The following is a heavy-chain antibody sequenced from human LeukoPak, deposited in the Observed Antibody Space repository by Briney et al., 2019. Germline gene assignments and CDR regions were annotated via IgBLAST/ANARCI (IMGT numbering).Heavy chain of an antibody. Sequence: GGSLRLSCAASGFTFSSYGMHWVRQAPGKGLEWVAVISYDGSNKYYADSVKGRFTISRDNSKNTLYLQMNSLRAEDTAVYYCAKEVGIVVVPAAERYYYYYGMDVWGQGTTVTVSS. J-gene: IGHJ6*02. CDR3: AKEVGIVVVPAAERYYYYYGMDV. V-gene: IGHV3-30*18. D-gene: IGHD2-2*03. CDR1: GFTFSSYG. CDR2: ISYDGSNK.